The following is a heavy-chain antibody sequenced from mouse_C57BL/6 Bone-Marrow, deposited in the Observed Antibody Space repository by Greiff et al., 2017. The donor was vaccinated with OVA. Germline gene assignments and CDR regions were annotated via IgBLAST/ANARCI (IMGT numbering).Heavy chain of an antibody. CDR3: ASGYYAMDY. J-gene: IGHJ4*01. CDR1: GFTFSSYG. Sequence: EVQLVESGGDLVKPGGSLKLSCAASGFTFSSYGMSWVRQTPDKRLEWVATISSGGSYTYYPDSVKGQFTISRDNAKNTLYLQMSSLKSEDTAMYYCASGYYAMDYWGQGTSVTVSS. V-gene: IGHV5-6*01. CDR2: ISSGGSYT.